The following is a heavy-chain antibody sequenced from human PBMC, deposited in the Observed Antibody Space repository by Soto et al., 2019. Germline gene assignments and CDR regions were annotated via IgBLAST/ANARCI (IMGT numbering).Heavy chain of an antibody. CDR1: GFSLSSYT. J-gene: IGHJ5*01. V-gene: IGHV3-48*02. CDR2: ISITTTTI. CDR3: ASDPSGGYNYFDS. Sequence: EVQLVESGGGLVQPGGSLRLSCAASGFSLSSYTMNWVRQAPGKGLEWVSYISITTTTIHYADAVRGRFTISRDNGKNSLYLQMNSLRDEDTAIYYCASDPSGGYNYFDSWGQGTLVTVSS. D-gene: IGHD6-19*01.